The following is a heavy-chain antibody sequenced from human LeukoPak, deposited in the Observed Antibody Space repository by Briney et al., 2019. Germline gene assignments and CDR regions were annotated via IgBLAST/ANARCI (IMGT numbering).Heavy chain of an antibody. CDR1: GGSISSGGYY. J-gene: IGHJ5*02. Sequence: SQTLSLTCTVSGGSISSGGYYWSWIRQHSGKGLEWIGYIYYSGSTYYNPSLKSRVTISVDTSKNQFSLKLSSVTAADTAVYYCARGSLQGWFDPWGQGTLVTVSS. CDR2: IYYSGST. D-gene: IGHD4-11*01. V-gene: IGHV4-31*03. CDR3: ARGSLQGWFDP.